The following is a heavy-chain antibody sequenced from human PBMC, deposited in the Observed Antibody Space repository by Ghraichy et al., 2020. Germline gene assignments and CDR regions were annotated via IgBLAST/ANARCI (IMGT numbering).Heavy chain of an antibody. J-gene: IGHJ5*02. D-gene: IGHD1-26*01. CDR3: ARISGSEAPWVAANWFDP. CDR2: IKQDGSEK. Sequence: GGSLRLSCAASGFTFSSYWMSWVRQAPGKGLEWVANIKQDGSEKYYVDSVKGRFTISRDNAKNSLYLQMNSLRAEDTAVYYCARISGSEAPWVAANWFDPWGQGTLVTVSS. V-gene: IGHV3-7*01. CDR1: GFTFSSYW.